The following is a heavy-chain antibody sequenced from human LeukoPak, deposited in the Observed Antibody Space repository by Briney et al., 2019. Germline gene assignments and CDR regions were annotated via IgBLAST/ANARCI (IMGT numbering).Heavy chain of an antibody. CDR1: GFTVSSNY. D-gene: IGHD3-10*01. V-gene: IGHV3-53*01. Sequence: GGSLRLSCAASGFTVSSNYMSWVRQAPGKGLEWVSVIYSGGSTYHADSVKGRFTISRDNSKNTLYLQMNSLRAEDTAVYYCTRDESFYGSGRYYWGQGTLVTVSS. CDR2: IYSGGST. J-gene: IGHJ4*02. CDR3: TRDESFYGSGRYY.